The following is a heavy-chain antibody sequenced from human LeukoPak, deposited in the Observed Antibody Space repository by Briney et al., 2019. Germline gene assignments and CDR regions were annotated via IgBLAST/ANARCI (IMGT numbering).Heavy chain of an antibody. CDR1: GFTFRSYS. CDR2: IDPSSTYI. CDR3: ATLYGSGSYYNVDY. J-gene: IGHJ4*02. D-gene: IGHD3-10*01. Sequence: GGSLRLSCAASGFTFRSYSMNWVRQAPGKGLEWVSAIDPSSTYIYYADSVKGRFTISRDNAKNSLYLQMNSLRAEDTALYYCATLYGSGSYYNVDYWGQGTLVTVSS. V-gene: IGHV3-21*04.